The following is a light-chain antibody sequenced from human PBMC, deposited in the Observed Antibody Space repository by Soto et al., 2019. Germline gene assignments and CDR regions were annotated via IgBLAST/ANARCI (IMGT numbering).Light chain of an antibody. V-gene: IGLV2-11*01. CDR2: DVS. CDR3: CSYAGSYTFVV. Sequence: SAPTQPRSVSWSPRQSTTIACTGASGDVGGYNYVSWDQKHPSKAPKLMIYDVSKRPSEVPDRLSGCKSGNRASLTISGLQAEDEADYYCCSYAGSYTFVVLGTGTKVTV. J-gene: IGLJ1*01. CDR1: SGDVGGYNY.